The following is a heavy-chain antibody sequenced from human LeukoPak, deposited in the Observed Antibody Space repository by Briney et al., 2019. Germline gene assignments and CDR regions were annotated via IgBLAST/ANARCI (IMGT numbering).Heavy chain of an antibody. CDR2: ISAYNGNT. Sequence: ASVKVSCKASGYTFTSYGISWVRQAPGQGLEWMGWISAYNGNTNYAQKLQGRVTMTTDTSTSTAYMELRSLRSDDTAVYYCARVCGGYSSSWYVCPAEDFDYWGQGTLVTVSS. V-gene: IGHV1-18*01. D-gene: IGHD6-13*01. CDR3: ARVCGGYSSSWYVCPAEDFDY. CDR1: GYTFTSYG. J-gene: IGHJ4*02.